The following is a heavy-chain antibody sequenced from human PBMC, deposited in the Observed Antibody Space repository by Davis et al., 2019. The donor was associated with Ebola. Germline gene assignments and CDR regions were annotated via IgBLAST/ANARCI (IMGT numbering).Heavy chain of an antibody. CDR3: ARGRLRYFDWLLSVGGMDV. CDR1: GFTFSSYA. J-gene: IGHJ6*02. CDR2: ISCSGGST. V-gene: IGHV3-23*01. D-gene: IGHD3-9*01. Sequence: WGSLRLSCAASGFTFSSYAMSWVRQAPGKGLEWVSAISCSGGSTYYADSVKGRFTISRDNSKNTLYLQMNSLRAEDTAVYYCARGRLRYFDWLLSVGGMDVWGQGTTVTVSS.